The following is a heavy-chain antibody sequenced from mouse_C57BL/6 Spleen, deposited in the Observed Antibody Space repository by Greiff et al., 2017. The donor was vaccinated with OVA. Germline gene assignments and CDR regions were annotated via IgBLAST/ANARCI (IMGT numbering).Heavy chain of an antibody. CDR3: ARGSSYRYFDV. Sequence: VQLKESGPGLVKPSQSLSLTCSVTGYSITSGYYWNWIRQFPGNKLEWMGYISYDGSNNYNPSLKNRISITRDTSKNQFFLKLNSVTTEDTATYYCARGSSYRYFDVWGTGTTVTVSS. D-gene: IGHD1-1*01. J-gene: IGHJ1*03. V-gene: IGHV3-6*01. CDR2: ISYDGSN. CDR1: GYSITSGYY.